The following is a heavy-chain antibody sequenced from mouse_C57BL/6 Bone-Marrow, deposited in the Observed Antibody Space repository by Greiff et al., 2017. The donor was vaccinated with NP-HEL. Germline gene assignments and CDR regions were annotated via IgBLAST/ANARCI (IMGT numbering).Heavy chain of an antibody. CDR1: GYTFTSYW. D-gene: IGHD2-5*01. J-gene: IGHJ2*01. CDR3: ARNPHYSNYPDY. V-gene: IGHV1-55*01. Sequence: VQLQQPGAELVKPGASVKMSCKASGYTFTSYWITWVKQRPGQGLEWIGDIYPGSGSTNYNEKFKSKATLTVDTSSSTAYMQLSSLTSEDSAVYYCARNPHYSNYPDYWGQGTTLTVSS. CDR2: IYPGSGST.